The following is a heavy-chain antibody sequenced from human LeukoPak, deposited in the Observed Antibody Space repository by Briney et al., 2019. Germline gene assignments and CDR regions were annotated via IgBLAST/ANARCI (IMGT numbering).Heavy chain of an antibody. V-gene: IGHV3-74*01. CDR3: ARDWVYKIDY. CDR2: ISHDGII. CDR1: GFTFSSYV. D-gene: IGHD5-24*01. J-gene: IGHJ4*02. Sequence: GGSLRLSCAASGFTFSSYVMHWVRRTPGKGLVWVSRISHDGIISYADSVKGRFTISRDNAKNTLILQKNSLRVEDTAVYYCARDWVYKIDYWGRGTLVTVSS.